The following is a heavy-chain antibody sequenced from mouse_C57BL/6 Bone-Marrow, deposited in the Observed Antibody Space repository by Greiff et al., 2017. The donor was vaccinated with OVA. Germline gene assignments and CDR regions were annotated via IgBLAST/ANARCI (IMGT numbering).Heavy chain of an antibody. CDR2: IDPSDSYT. Sequence: QVQLQQPGAELVMPGASVKLSCKASCYTFTSYWMHWVKQRPGQGLEWIGEIDPSDSYTNYNQKFKGKSTLTVDKSSSTAYMQLSSLTSEDSAVYYCARSTMITTDLYYYAMDYWGQGTSVTVSS. J-gene: IGHJ4*01. D-gene: IGHD2-4*01. CDR1: CYTFTSYW. V-gene: IGHV1-69*01. CDR3: ARSTMITTDLYYYAMDY.